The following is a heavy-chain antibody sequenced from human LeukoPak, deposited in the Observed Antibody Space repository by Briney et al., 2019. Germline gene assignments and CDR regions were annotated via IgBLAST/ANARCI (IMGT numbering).Heavy chain of an antibody. Sequence: GGSLRLSRAASGFTFSSYSMNWVRQAPGKGLEWVSYISSSSSTIYYADSVKGRFTISRDNAKNSLYLQMTSLRVEDTAVYSCAKTGFQWGYYYYYMDVWGEGTAVTVSS. J-gene: IGHJ6*03. D-gene: IGHD1-14*01. CDR1: GFTFSSYS. V-gene: IGHV3-48*04. CDR3: AKTGFQWGYYYYYMDV. CDR2: ISSSSSTI.